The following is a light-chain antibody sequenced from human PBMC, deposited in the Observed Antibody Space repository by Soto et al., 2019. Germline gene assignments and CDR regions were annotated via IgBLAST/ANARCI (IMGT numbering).Light chain of an antibody. V-gene: IGLV1-40*01. CDR2: GNS. CDR3: QSYDTSLSALYV. J-gene: IGLJ1*01. CDR1: NSNIGAGYD. Sequence: QSVLTQPPSVSGAPGQRVTISCTGSNSNIGAGYDVHWYQLLPGKAPKLLIYGNSNRPSGVPDRFSGSKSGTSASLAITGLQAEDEADYYCQSYDTSLSALYVFGTGTKLTVL.